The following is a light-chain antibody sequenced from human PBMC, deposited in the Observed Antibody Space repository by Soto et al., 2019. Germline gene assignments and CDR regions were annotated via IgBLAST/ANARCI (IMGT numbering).Light chain of an antibody. V-gene: IGKV1-39*01. CDR1: QTIANY. J-gene: IGKJ1*01. Sequence: DIQMTQAPSSLPASVGDRVTITCRASQTIANYLNWYQQRPGEAPNLLISAASTLQSGVPSRFSGSGSGTDFTLTITSLQPEDFATYYCQQSYNTPRTFGQGTKVDIK. CDR3: QQSYNTPRT. CDR2: AAS.